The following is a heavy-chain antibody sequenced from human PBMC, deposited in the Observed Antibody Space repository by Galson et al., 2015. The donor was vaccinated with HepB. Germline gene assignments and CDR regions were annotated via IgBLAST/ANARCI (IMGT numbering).Heavy chain of an antibody. J-gene: IGHJ5*02. CDR3: AKAATMVRGVMGAWFDP. V-gene: IGHV3-23*01. D-gene: IGHD3-10*01. CDR2: ISGSGGST. CDR1: GFTFSSYA. Sequence: SLRLSCAASGFTFSSYAMSWVRQAPGKGLEWVSAISGSGGSTYYADSVKGRFTISRDNSKNTLYLQMNSLRAEDTAVYYCAKAATMVRGVMGAWFDPWGQGTLVTVSS.